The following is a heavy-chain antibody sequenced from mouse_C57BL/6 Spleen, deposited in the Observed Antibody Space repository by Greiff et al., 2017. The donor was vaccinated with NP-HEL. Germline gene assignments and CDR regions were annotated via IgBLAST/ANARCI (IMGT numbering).Heavy chain of an antibody. J-gene: IGHJ3*01. CDR2: ISSGGSYT. V-gene: IGHV5-6*01. D-gene: IGHD1-1*01. CDR1: GFTFSSYG. CDR3: ARRDYGSSYNGN. Sequence: EVQLQESGGDLVKPGGSLKLSCAASGFTFSSYGMSWVRQTPDKRLEWVATISSGGSYTYYPDSVKGRFTISRDNAKNTLYLQMSSLKSEDTAMYYCARRDYGSSYNGNWGQGTLVTVSA.